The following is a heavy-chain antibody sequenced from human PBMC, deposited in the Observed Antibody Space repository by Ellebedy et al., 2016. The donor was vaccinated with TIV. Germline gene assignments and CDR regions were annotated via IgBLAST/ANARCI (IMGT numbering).Heavy chain of an antibody. D-gene: IGHD2-8*01. CDR2: IGSDGHT. J-gene: IGHJ4*02. CDR3: AKDLHHWNANDF. V-gene: IGHV3-23*01. Sequence: GESLKISCAASGLTLSNNAMSWVRQAPGKGLEWVSGIGSDGHTHYADFVKGRFIISRDNSRNTMYLQMTSLRAEDTAVYYCAKDLHHWNANDFWGQGTLVTVSS. CDR1: GLTLSNNA.